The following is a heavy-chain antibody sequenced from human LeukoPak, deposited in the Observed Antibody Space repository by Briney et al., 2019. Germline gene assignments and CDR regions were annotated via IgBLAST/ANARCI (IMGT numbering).Heavy chain of an antibody. D-gene: IGHD2-2*01. V-gene: IGHV4-34*01. J-gene: IGHJ6*02. CDR1: GGSFSGYY. CDR3: ARGGVVPAAMSRHHYGMDV. Sequence: SETLSLTCAVYGGSFSGYYWSWIRQPPGKGLEWIGEINHSGSTNYNPSLKSRVTISVDTSKNQFSLKLSSVTAADTAVYYCARGGVVPAAMSRHHYGMDVWGQGTTVTVSS. CDR2: INHSGST.